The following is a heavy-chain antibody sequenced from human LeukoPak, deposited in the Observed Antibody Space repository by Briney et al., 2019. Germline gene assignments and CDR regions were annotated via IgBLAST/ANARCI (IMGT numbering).Heavy chain of an antibody. CDR1: GYTFTGYY. D-gene: IGHD2-2*01. CDR2: INPNSGGT. Sequence: ASVKVSCKASGYTFTGYYMHWVRQAPGQGLEWMGWINPNSGGTNYAQKFQGSVTMTRDTSISTAYMELSRLRSDDTAVYYCARVSYCSSTSCLVPWGQGTLVTVSS. V-gene: IGHV1-2*02. CDR3: ARVSYCSSTSCLVP. J-gene: IGHJ5*02.